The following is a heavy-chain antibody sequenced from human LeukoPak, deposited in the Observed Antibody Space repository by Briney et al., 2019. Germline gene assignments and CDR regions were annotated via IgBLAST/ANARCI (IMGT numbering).Heavy chain of an antibody. CDR2: IYTSGST. CDR1: GGSISSYY. J-gene: IGHJ3*02. Sequence: SETLSLTCTVSGGSISSYYWSWIRQPAGKGLEWIGRIYTSGSTNYNPSLKSRVTMSVDTSKNQFSLKLSSVTAADTAVYYCARDFRSSGHNDAFDIWGQGTMVTASS. V-gene: IGHV4-4*07. D-gene: IGHD6-19*01. CDR3: ARDFRSSGHNDAFDI.